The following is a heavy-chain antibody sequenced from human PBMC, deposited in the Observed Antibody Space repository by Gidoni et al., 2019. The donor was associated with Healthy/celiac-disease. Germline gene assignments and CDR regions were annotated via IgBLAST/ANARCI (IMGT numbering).Heavy chain of an antibody. CDR3: AADPGTYYYDSSGYYLRHDAFDI. D-gene: IGHD3-22*01. V-gene: IGHV1-58*01. CDR1: GFTFTSYA. J-gene: IGHJ3*02. CDR2: IVVGIGNT. Sequence: QMQLVQTGPEVKKPGTSVKVSCKAYGFTFTSYAVQRVRQDRGKGLEWIGWIVVGIGNTNYAQKFHERVTITRDMSTSTAYMELSSLRSEDTAVYYCAADPGTYYYDSSGYYLRHDAFDIWGQGTMVTVSS.